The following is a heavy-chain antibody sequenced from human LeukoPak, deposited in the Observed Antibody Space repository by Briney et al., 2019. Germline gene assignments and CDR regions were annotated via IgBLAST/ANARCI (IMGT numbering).Heavy chain of an antibody. CDR2: ISSSGSTI. CDR1: GFTFSDYY. Sequence: GGSLRLSCAASGFTFSDYYMSWIRQAPGKGLEWVSCISSSGSTIYYADSEKGRFTISRDNAKNSLYLQMNSLRAEDTAVYYCARDPSSPASFGYWGQGTLVTVSS. D-gene: IGHD6-6*01. V-gene: IGHV3-11*01. CDR3: ARDPSSPASFGY. J-gene: IGHJ4*02.